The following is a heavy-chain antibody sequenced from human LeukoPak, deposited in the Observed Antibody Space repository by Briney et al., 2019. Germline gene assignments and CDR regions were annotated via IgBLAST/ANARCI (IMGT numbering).Heavy chain of an antibody. CDR2: ISFDGSNT. Sequence: PGRSLRLSCAASGFTFSTYGMNWVRQAPGKGLEWVALISFDGSNTYYADSVKGRFTISRDNSKNTVYLQMNSLRAEDTAMYYCAKDQGYWGRGTLVTASS. CDR1: GFTFSTYG. V-gene: IGHV3-30*18. CDR3: AKDQGY. J-gene: IGHJ4*02.